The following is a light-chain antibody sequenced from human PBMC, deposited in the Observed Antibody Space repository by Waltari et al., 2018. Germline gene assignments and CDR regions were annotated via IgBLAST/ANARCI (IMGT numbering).Light chain of an antibody. J-gene: IGLJ2*01. Sequence: QSALTQPASVSGPPGQSITISCTGTRSDVGAYNYVSWYQQHPGKAPKPVIYGVSTRPSGVSNRFSASKSGNAASLTISGLQAEDEADYYCSSYTSSNTVIFGGGTKLTVL. V-gene: IGLV2-14*03. CDR3: SSYTSSNTVI. CDR1: RSDVGAYNY. CDR2: GVS.